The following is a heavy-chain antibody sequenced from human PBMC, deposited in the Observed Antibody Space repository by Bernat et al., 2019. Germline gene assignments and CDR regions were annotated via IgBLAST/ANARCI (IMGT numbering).Heavy chain of an antibody. J-gene: IGHJ4*02. CDR2: IKSKTDGGTT. Sequence: EVQLVESGGGLVKPGGSLRLSCAASGFTFSNAWMSWVRQAPGKGLEWVGRIKSKTDGGTTDYAAPVKGRCTISRDESKNTLYMQMNSLKTEDTAVYYCTTVLPDDYGDDYWGQGTLVTVSS. CDR3: TTVLPDDYGDDY. D-gene: IGHD4-17*01. CDR1: GFTFSNAW. V-gene: IGHV3-15*01.